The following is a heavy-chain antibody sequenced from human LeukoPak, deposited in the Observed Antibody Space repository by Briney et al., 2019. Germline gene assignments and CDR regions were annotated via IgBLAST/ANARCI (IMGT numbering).Heavy chain of an antibody. CDR2: ISYDGSNK. D-gene: IGHD3-22*01. CDR3: AREDYYYDSSRVKAFDY. CDR1: GFTFSSYA. Sequence: GGSLRLSCAASGFTFSSYAMHWVRQAPGKGLEWVAVISYDGSNKYYADSVKGRFTISRDNSKNTLYLQMNSLRAEDTAVYYCAREDYYYDSSRVKAFDYWGQGTLVTVSS. J-gene: IGHJ4*02. V-gene: IGHV3-30-3*01.